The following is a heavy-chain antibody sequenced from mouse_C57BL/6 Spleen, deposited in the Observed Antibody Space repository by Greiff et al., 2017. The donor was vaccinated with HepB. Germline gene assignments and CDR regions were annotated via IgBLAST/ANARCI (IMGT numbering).Heavy chain of an antibody. D-gene: IGHD1-1*01. V-gene: IGHV5-16*01. Sequence: EVQLVESEGGLVQPGSSMKLSCTASGFTFSDYYMAWVRQVPEKGLEWVANINYDGSSTYYLDSLKSRFIISRDNAKNILYLQMSSLKSEDTATYYCAREGHYYGSSSSLMDYWGQGTSVTVSS. CDR2: INYDGSST. CDR1: GFTFSDYY. CDR3: AREGHYYGSSSSLMDY. J-gene: IGHJ4*01.